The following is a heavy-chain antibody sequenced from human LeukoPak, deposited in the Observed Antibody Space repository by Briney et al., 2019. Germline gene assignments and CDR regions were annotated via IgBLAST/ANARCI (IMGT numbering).Heavy chain of an antibody. D-gene: IGHD6-13*01. V-gene: IGHV4-4*02. CDR1: GGSINSNNW. J-gene: IGHJ4*02. CDR2: IHYGGST. Sequence: SGTLSLTCAVSGGSINSNNWWNWVRQPPGKGLEWIGYIHYGGSTSYNPSLKSRVTMSVDTSNDQFSLKVSSVTAADTAVYYCARGGSSWYADYWGQGTLVTVSS. CDR3: ARGGSSWYADY.